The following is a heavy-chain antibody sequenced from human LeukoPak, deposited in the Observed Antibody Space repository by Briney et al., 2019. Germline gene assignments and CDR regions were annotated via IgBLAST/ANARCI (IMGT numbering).Heavy chain of an antibody. CDR2: INHSGST. V-gene: IGHV4-34*01. D-gene: IGHD3-3*01. CDR1: GGSFSGYY. Sequence: SETLSLTCAVYGGSFSGYYWSWIRQPPGKGLEWIGEINHSGSTNYNPSLKSRVTISVDTSKNQFSLKLSSVTAADTAVYYCARESADYDFWSGYHRFDYWGQGTLVTVSS. CDR3: ARESADYDFWSGYHRFDY. J-gene: IGHJ4*02.